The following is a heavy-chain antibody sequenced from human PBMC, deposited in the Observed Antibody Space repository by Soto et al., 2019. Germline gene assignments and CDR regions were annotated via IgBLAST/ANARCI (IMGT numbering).Heavy chain of an antibody. Sequence: ASVKVSCKASGYTFTSYGISWVRQAPGQGLEWMGWISAYNGNTNYAQKLQGRVTMTTDTSTSTAYMELRSLRSDDTAVYYCARDLRFGEFLRIAHYYHYYGMDVWGQGTTVTVS. V-gene: IGHV1-18*01. J-gene: IGHJ6*02. CDR1: GYTFTSYG. CDR2: ISAYNGNT. CDR3: ARDLRFGEFLRIAHYYHYYGMDV. D-gene: IGHD3-10*01.